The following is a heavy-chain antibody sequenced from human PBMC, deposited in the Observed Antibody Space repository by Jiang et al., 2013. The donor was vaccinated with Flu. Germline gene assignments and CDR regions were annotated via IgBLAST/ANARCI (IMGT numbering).Heavy chain of an antibody. V-gene: IGHV4-39*01. CDR2: IYYSGST. CDR1: GGSISSSSYY. CDR3: ASPKGGPSIIDY. J-gene: IGHJ4*02. Sequence: SLTCTVSGGSISSSSYYWGWIRQPPGKGLEWIGSIYYSGSTYYNPSLKSRVTISVDTSKNQFSLKLSSVTAADTAVYYCASPKGGPSIIDYWGQGTLVTVSS. D-gene: IGHD3-10*01.